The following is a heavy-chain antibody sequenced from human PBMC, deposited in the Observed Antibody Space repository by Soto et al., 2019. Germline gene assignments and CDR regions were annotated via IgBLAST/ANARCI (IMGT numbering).Heavy chain of an antibody. V-gene: IGHV1-46*01. CDR2: INPSGGST. D-gene: IGHD6-6*01. CDR3: ARREVAARPGSYYYYGMDV. Sequence: GASVKVSCKASGYTFTSYYMHWVRQAPGQGLEWMGIINPSGGSTSYAQKFQGRVTMTRDTSTSTAYMELSSLRSEDTAVYYCARREVAARPGSYYYYGMDVWGQGTTVTVSS. CDR1: GYTFTSYY. J-gene: IGHJ6*02.